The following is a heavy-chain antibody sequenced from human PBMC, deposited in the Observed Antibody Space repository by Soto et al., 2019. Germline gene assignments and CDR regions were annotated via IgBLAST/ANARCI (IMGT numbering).Heavy chain of an antibody. J-gene: IGHJ4*02. Sequence: QVQLVQSGAEVKKPGASVKLSCKASGYTFTSYDINWVRQATGQGLEWMGWMNPNSGNTGYAQKLQWRVNMTKNTSKSTAYMELGSQRCEDGAVYYCARAGGWGSRSRSRIEFWGQGTLVTGSS. D-gene: IGHD7-27*01. CDR1: GYTFTSYD. CDR2: MNPNSGNT. V-gene: IGHV1-8*01. CDR3: ARAGGWGSRSRSRIEF.